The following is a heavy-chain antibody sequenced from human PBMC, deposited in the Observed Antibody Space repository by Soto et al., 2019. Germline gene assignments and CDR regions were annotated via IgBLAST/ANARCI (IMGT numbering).Heavy chain of an antibody. Sequence: GASVKVSCKASGYTFTSYAMHWVRQAPGQRLEWMGWINAGNGNTKYSQKFQGRVTITRDTPASTAYMELSSLRSEDTAVYYCARGGGPGSHGAFDIWGQGTMVTVSS. CDR2: INAGNGNT. CDR3: ARGGGPGSHGAFDI. D-gene: IGHD1-26*01. CDR1: GYTFTSYA. J-gene: IGHJ3*02. V-gene: IGHV1-3*01.